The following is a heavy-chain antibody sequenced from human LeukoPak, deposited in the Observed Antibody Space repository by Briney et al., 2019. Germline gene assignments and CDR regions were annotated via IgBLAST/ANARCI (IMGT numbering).Heavy chain of an antibody. J-gene: IGHJ4*02. Sequence: GGSLRLSCAASGFTLTSYAMHRVRQAPGKGLEWVAVIWYDGSNEYYSDSVKGRFAISRDVSKNTLYLQMNSLRAEDTAVYFCARDPGLRLDYWGQGTLVTVSS. D-gene: IGHD3-16*01. CDR2: IWYDGSNE. V-gene: IGHV3-33*01. CDR3: ARDPGLRLDY. CDR1: GFTLTSYA.